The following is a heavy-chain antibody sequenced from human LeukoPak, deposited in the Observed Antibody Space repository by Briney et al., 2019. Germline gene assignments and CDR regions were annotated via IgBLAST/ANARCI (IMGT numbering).Heavy chain of an antibody. CDR1: GFTFSSYA. Sequence: GGSLRLSCAASGFTFSSYAMHWVRQAPGKGLEWVAVISYDGSNKYYADSVKGRFTISRDNSKNTLYLQMNSLRAEDTAVYYCARSSSSSAFYWFDSWGQGTLVTVSS. CDR3: ARSSSSSAFYWFDS. V-gene: IGHV3-30-3*01. D-gene: IGHD6-6*01. J-gene: IGHJ5*01. CDR2: ISYDGSNK.